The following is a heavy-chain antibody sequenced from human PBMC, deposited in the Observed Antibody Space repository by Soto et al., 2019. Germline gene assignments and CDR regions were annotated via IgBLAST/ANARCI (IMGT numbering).Heavy chain of an antibody. D-gene: IGHD3-16*01. Sequence: GGSMGIGCAVSRLRVEDFAMPWLRQAPGQGLEWVSGINWNGVNKGYAESVLGRFTISRDNAKKSLYLDMNYLRPEDTALYFCAKDVDRLGELWGYFQSSGQGTIVTGPS. V-gene: IGHV3-9*01. CDR1: RLRVEDFA. CDR2: INWNGVNK. CDR3: AKDVDRLGELWGYFQS. J-gene: IGHJ1*01.